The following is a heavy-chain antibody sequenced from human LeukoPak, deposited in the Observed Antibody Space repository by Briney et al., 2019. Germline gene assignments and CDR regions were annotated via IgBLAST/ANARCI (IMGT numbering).Heavy chain of an antibody. D-gene: IGHD2-15*01. V-gene: IGHV3-15*01. CDR1: GFTFSNAW. CDR3: TTLKDIVVVVAATPDYYYYMDV. CDR2: IKSKTDGGTT. Sequence: PGGSLRLFCAASGFTFSNAWMSWVRQAPGKGREWVGRIKSKTDGGTTDYAAPVKGRFTISRDDSKNTLYLQMNSLKTEDTAVYYCTTLKDIVVVVAATPDYYYYMDVWGKGTTVTVSS. J-gene: IGHJ6*03.